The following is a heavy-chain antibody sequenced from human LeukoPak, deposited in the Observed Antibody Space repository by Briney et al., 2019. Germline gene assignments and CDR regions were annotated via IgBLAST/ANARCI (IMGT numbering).Heavy chain of an antibody. D-gene: IGHD1-26*01. Sequence: PGGSLRLSCAASGFTFGSYAMSWVRQAPGKGLEWVSAISGSGGSTYYADSVKGRFTISRDNSKGTLYLQMSSLRTEDTAVYYCAKAVGVLRYYFDYWGQGTLVTVSS. V-gene: IGHV3-23*01. CDR1: GFTFGSYA. J-gene: IGHJ4*02. CDR3: AKAVGVLRYYFDY. CDR2: ISGSGGST.